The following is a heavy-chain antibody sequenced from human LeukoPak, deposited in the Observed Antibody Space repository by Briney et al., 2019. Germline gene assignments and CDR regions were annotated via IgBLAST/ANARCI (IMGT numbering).Heavy chain of an antibody. D-gene: IGHD6-19*01. V-gene: IGHV1-69*04. CDR2: IIPILGIA. J-gene: IGHJ4*02. Sequence: SVKVSCKASGGTFSSYAISWVRQAPGQGLERMGRIIPILGIANYAQKFQGRVTITADKSTSTAYMELSSLRSEDTAVYYCARKGTSVAGLDYWGQGTLVTVSS. CDR1: GGTFSSYA. CDR3: ARKGTSVAGLDY.